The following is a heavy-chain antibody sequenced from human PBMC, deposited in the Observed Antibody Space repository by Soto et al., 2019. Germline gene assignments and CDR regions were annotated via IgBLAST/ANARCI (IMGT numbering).Heavy chain of an antibody. CDR3: ARVGYCSGGSCYAPAFDI. V-gene: IGHV1-3*01. CDR2: INAGNGNT. J-gene: IGHJ3*02. D-gene: IGHD2-15*01. Sequence: ASVKVSCKASGYTFTSYAMHWVRQAPGQRLEWMGWINAGNGNTKYSQKFQGRVTITRDTSASTAYMELSSLRSEDTAVYYCARVGYCSGGSCYAPAFDIWGQGTMVTVSS. CDR1: GYTFTSYA.